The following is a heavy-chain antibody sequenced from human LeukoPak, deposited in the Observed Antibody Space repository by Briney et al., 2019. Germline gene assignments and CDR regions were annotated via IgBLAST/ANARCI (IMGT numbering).Heavy chain of an antibody. CDR3: AIRLSTYYYDSSGYPYDAFDI. CDR1: GVSISSGSYY. D-gene: IGHD3-22*01. J-gene: IGHJ3*02. CDR2: IYISGST. V-gene: IGHV4-61*02. Sequence: SETLSLTCTVSGVSISSGSYYWTWIRQPAGKGLEWIGRIYISGSTNYNPSLKGRVTMSIDTSKNQFSLKLSSVTAADTAVYYCAIRLSTYYYDSSGYPYDAFDIWGQGTMVTVS.